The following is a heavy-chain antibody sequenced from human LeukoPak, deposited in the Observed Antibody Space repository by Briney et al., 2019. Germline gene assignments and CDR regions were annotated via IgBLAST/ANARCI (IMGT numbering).Heavy chain of an antibody. V-gene: IGHV3-30*04. CDR3: AKGQGGATLFDY. Sequence: GGSLRLSCAASGFTFSSCAMHWVRQAPGKGLEWVAVISYHGSNDGSNKFYADSVKGRFTISRDNSKNTLYLQMNSLRAEDTAVYYCAKGQGGATLFDYWGQGTLVSVSS. J-gene: IGHJ4*02. CDR2: ISYHGSNDGSNK. CDR1: GFTFSSCA. D-gene: IGHD1-1*01.